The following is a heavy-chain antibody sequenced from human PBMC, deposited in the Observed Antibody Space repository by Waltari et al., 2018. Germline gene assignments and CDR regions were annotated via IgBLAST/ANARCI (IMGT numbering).Heavy chain of an antibody. CDR3: AKDGDYSLTEYDAFDV. Sequence: VQLLESGGGVVQPGGSLRLSCAASGFIFNSHGMHWVRQIPGKGLEWVAFISFDGKKIFDADSVRGRFTISRDNSNNIVFLQMNSLRPEDSGVYYCAKDGDYSLTEYDAFDVWGQGTVVTVSP. V-gene: IGHV3-30*02. J-gene: IGHJ3*01. D-gene: IGHD4-17*01. CDR2: ISFDGKKI. CDR1: GFIFNSHG.